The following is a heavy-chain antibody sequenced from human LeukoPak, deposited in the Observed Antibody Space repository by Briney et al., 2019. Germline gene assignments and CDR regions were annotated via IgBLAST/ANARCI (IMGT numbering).Heavy chain of an antibody. CDR1: GGTFSSYA. CDR2: IIPIFGTA. D-gene: IGHD6-13*01. CDR3: ARDIAAAGDFDY. J-gene: IGHJ4*02. Sequence: SVKVSCKASGGTFSSYAISWVRQAPGQGLEWMGGIIPIFGTANYAQKFQGRVTITADESTSTAYMELSSLRSDDTAVYYCARDIAAAGDFDYWGQGTLVTVSS. V-gene: IGHV1-69*13.